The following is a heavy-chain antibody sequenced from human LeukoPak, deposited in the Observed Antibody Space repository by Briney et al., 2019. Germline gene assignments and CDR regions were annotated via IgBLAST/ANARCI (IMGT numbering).Heavy chain of an antibody. D-gene: IGHD6-19*01. V-gene: IGHV4-59*10. CDR2: VYTSGGT. Sequence: SETLSLTCAVYGGSFSGYYWNWIRQPAGKGLEWIGRVYTSGGTHYNPSLKSRVTISLDTSKNQFSLKLRSVTAADTAVYYCARSPIAVENWFDPWGQGTLVTVSS. CDR1: GGSFSGYY. J-gene: IGHJ5*02. CDR3: ARSPIAVENWFDP.